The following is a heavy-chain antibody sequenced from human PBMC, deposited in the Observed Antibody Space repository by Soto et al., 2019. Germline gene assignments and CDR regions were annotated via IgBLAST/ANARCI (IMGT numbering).Heavy chain of an antibody. CDR1: GFTFSSYG. CDR3: AKALDIVVVVAEG. V-gene: IGHV3-30*18. CDR2: ISYDGSNK. Sequence: QVQLVESGGGVVQPGRSLRLSCAASGFTFSSYGMHWVRQAPGMGLEWVAVISYDGSNKYYADSVKGRFTISRDNSKNTLYLQMNSLRAEDTAVYYCAKALDIVVVVAEGWGQGTLVTVSS. J-gene: IGHJ4*02. D-gene: IGHD2-15*01.